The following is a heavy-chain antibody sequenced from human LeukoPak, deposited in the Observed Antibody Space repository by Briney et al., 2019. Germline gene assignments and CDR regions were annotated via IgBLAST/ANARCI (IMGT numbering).Heavy chain of an antibody. J-gene: IGHJ4*02. CDR3: ARVKGPGGWLRSGLDY. V-gene: IGHV1-46*01. D-gene: IGHD5-12*01. Sequence: ASVKVSCKASGYTFTSYYMHWVRPAPGQGLEWMGIINPSGGSTSYAQKFQGRVTMTRDTSTSTVYMELSSLRSEDTAVYSCARVKGPGGWLRSGLDYWGQGTLVTVSS. CDR2: INPSGGST. CDR1: GYTFTSYY.